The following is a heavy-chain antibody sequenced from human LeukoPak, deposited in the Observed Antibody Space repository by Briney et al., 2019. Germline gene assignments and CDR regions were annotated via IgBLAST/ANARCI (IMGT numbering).Heavy chain of an antibody. CDR3: VRDGYVGFDF. D-gene: IGHD2-2*03. J-gene: IGHJ4*02. V-gene: IGHV3-74*01. CDR2: VSNDGGST. CDR1: GSTFSSYW. Sequence: GGSLRLSCAASGSTFSSYWMHWVRQAPGKGLVWVSRVSNDGGSTSYADSVKGRFTISRDNGKDTLSLHMNNLRAEDTAVYYCVRDGYVGFDFWGQGTLVTVSS.